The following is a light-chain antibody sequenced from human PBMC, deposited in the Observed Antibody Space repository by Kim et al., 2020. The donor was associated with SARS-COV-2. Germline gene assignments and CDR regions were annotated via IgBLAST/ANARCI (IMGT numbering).Light chain of an antibody. J-gene: IGKJ4*02. CDR3: QQNYSNPLT. CDR1: QSISTY. V-gene: IGKV1-39*01. Sequence: DIQMTQSPSSLSASVGDTVTITCRASQSISTYLNWHQQKPGKAPKVLIYATSSLQSGVPSRFSGSGSRTEFTLTISSLQPEDFATYYCQQNYSNPLTFGGGTKVDIK. CDR2: ATS.